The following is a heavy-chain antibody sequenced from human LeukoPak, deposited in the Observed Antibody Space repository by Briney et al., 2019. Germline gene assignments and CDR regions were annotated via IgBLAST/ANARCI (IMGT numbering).Heavy chain of an antibody. CDR2: IIPIFGTA. J-gene: IGHJ6*03. Sequence: SVKVSCKASGGTFSSYAISWVRQAPGQGLEWMGGIIPIFGTANYAQKFQGRVTITADESTSTAYMELSSLRSEDTAVYYCASKSGDSNYGRVWAYNNSYMDVWAKGPRSPSP. D-gene: IGHD4-11*01. CDR3: ASKSGDSNYGRVWAYNNSYMDV. V-gene: IGHV1-69*01. CDR1: GGTFSSYA.